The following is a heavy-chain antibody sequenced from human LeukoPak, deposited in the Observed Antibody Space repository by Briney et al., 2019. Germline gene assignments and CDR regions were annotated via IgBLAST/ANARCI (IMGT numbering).Heavy chain of an antibody. CDR1: GGSFSGYY. Sequence: PSETLSLTCAVYGGSFSGYYWSWIRQPPGKGLEWIGEINHSGSTNYNPSLKSRVTISVDTSKNQFSLKLSSVTAADTAVYYCARGDFGSGGYYPNFDYWGQGTLVTVSS. V-gene: IGHV4-34*01. J-gene: IGHJ4*02. CDR2: INHSGST. CDR3: ARGDFGSGGYYPNFDY. D-gene: IGHD3-10*01.